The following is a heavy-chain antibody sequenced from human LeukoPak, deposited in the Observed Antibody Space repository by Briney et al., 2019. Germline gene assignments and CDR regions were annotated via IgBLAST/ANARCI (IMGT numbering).Heavy chain of an antibody. J-gene: IGHJ6*02. CDR3: ARETGIALAGTALYYYGMDV. V-gene: IGHV4-4*08. CDR1: GVSISSYY. D-gene: IGHD6-19*01. Sequence: PSETLSLTCTVSGVSISSYYWRWLRQPPGKGLEWIGYIYTSGSNNYIPSLKSPVTISLDTSNNQFSLKLSAVTAADTAVYYGARETGIALAGTALYYYGMDVWGQGTTVTVSS. CDR2: IYTSGSN.